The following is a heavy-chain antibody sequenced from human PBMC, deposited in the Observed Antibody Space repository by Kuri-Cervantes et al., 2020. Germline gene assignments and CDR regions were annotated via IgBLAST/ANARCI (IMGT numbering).Heavy chain of an antibody. D-gene: IGHD3-16*01. CDR1: GGSISSGAYY. CDR2: IYYSGST. Sequence: LRLSCTVSGGSISSGAYYWSWIRQHPGKGLEWIGYIYYSGSTYYNPSLKSRVTISVDTSKNQFSLKLSSVTAADTAVYYCARSNLGGWFDPWGQGTLVTVSS. CDR3: ARSNLGGWFDP. V-gene: IGHV4-31*03. J-gene: IGHJ5*02.